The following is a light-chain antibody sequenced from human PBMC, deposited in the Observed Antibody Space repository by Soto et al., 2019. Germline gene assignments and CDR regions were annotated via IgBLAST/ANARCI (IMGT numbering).Light chain of an antibody. CDR3: QKYNSAPLT. J-gene: IGKJ4*01. CDR1: QSLLHITGETF. V-gene: IGKV2D-29*02. Sequence: DVVMTQTPLSLSVAPGQPASISCKPSQSLLHITGETFLFWYLQKPGQSPQLLIYEVSTRVSGVPDRFSGSGSGTDFTLEISRVETDDVGIYYCQKYNSAPLTFGGGTKVDIK. CDR2: EVS.